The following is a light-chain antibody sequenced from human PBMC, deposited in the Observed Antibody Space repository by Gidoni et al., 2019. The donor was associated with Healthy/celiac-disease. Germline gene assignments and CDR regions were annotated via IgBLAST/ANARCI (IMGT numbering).Light chain of an antibody. CDR2: DDS. J-gene: IGLJ1*01. Sequence: YVLTPPPSVSVAPGKTARITCGGNNIGSKSVHWYQQKPGQAPGLVVYDDSDRPSGIPERFSGSNSGNTATLTISRVEAGDEADYYCQVWDSSSDHPGVFGTGTKVTVL. CDR3: QVWDSSSDHPGV. CDR1: NIGSKS. V-gene: IGLV3-21*03.